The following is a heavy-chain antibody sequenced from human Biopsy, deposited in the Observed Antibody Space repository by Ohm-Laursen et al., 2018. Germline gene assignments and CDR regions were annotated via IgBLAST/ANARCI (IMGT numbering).Heavy chain of an antibody. V-gene: IGHV4-59*01. CDR2: FRFEDRT. D-gene: IGHD2/OR15-2a*01. Sequence: SETLSLTCAVPGGSISNYFWTWIRQPPGKGLEWIGYFRFEDRTSYNSSLKSRVTISVDTSKNQFSLRLNSVTAADTAVYYCARATNSTGWPYYYFYGMDVWGQGTTVTVSS. J-gene: IGHJ6*02. CDR1: GGSISNYF. CDR3: ARATNSTGWPYYYFYGMDV.